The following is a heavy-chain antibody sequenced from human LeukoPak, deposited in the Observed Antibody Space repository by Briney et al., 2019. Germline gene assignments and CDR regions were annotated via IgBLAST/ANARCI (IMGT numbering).Heavy chain of an antibody. CDR3: AKRGVVIRVILVGFHKEAYYFDS. D-gene: IGHD3-22*01. CDR1: GITLSNYG. Sequence: GGPLRLSCAVSGITLSNYGMSWVRQVPGKGLQWVAGTSGSGGGTNYADSVKGRFTISRDNPKNTLFLQMNNLRAEDTAVYFCAKRGVVIRVILVGFHKEAYYFDSWGQGALVTVSS. J-gene: IGHJ4*02. CDR2: TSGSGGGT. V-gene: IGHV3-23*01.